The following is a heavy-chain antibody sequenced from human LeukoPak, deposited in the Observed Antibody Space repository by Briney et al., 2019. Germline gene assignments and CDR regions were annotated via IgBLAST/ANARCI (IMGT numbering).Heavy chain of an antibody. CDR2: ISSSSSYI. J-gene: IGHJ4*02. Sequence: GGSLRLSCAASEFTFNRYDMSWVRQAPGKGLEWVSSISSSSSYIYYADSVKGRFTISRDNAKNSLYLQMNSLRAEDTAVYYCARDSGVTTGPYWGQGTLVTVSS. CDR1: EFTFNRYD. V-gene: IGHV3-21*01. D-gene: IGHD4-17*01. CDR3: ARDSGVTTGPY.